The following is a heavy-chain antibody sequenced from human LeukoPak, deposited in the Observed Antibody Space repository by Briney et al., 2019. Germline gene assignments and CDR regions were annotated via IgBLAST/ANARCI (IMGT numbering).Heavy chain of an antibody. D-gene: IGHD2-15*01. Sequence: GASVKVSCKASGYTFTSYDINWVRQATGQGLEWMGWMNPNSGNTGYVQKFQGRVTMTTDTSTSTAYMELRSLRSDDTAVYYCARVTGYVIEDNFDYWGQGTLVTVSS. CDR3: ARVTGYVIEDNFDY. CDR1: GYTFTSYD. CDR2: MNPNSGNT. J-gene: IGHJ4*02. V-gene: IGHV1-8*02.